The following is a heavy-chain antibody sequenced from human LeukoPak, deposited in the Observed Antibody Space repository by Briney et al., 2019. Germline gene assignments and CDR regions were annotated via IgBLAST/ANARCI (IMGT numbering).Heavy chain of an antibody. CDR3: ARDHCSGGSCYSEYYYMDV. CDR1: GDSVSSNSAA. J-gene: IGHJ6*03. D-gene: IGHD2-15*01. V-gene: IGHV6-1*01. CDR2: TYYRSKWYN. Sequence: SQTLSLTCAISGDSVSSNSAAWNWIRQSPSRGLEWLGRTYYRSKWYNDYAVSVKSRININPDTSKNQFSLQLNSVTPEDTAVYYCARDHCSGGSCYSEYYYMDVWGKGTTVTVSS.